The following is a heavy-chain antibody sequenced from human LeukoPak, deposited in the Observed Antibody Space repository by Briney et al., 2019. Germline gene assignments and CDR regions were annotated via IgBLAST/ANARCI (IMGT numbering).Heavy chain of an antibody. CDR1: GFTFSSYA. CDR3: ARDQAAAGTGYFDY. Sequence: GRSLRLTCAASGFTFSSYAMHWVRQAPGKGLEWVAVISYDGSNKYYADSVEGRFTISRDNSKNTLYLQMNSLRAEDTAVYYCARDQAAAGTGYFDYWGQGTLVTVSS. D-gene: IGHD6-13*01. CDR2: ISYDGSNK. V-gene: IGHV3-30*04. J-gene: IGHJ4*02.